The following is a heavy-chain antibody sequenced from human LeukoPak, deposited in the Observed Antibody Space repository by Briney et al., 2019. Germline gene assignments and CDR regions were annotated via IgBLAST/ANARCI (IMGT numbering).Heavy chain of an antibody. CDR2: IRNDGSNK. CDR3: ARASIVYDYVWGGIDY. CDR1: GFTFSSYG. V-gene: IGHV3-30*02. Sequence: GGSVRLSCAASGFTFSSYGMHWVRQAPGKGLEWVVFIRNDGSNKYYADSVKGRFTISRDNSKNTLYLQMNSLRAEDTAVYYCARASIVYDYVWGGIDYWGQGTLVTVSS. D-gene: IGHD3-16*01. J-gene: IGHJ4*02.